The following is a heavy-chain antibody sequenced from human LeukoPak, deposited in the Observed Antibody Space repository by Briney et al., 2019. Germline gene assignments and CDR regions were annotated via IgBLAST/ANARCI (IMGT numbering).Heavy chain of an antibody. J-gene: IGHJ4*02. CDR2: INHSGST. Sequence: PSETLSLTCAVYGGSFSGYYWRWIRQHPGKGPEWIGEINHSGSTNYIPSLNSRVTISVDTYKNQFSLKLSSVTAADTAVYYCARVWVTTPYSWGRGSLVSVSS. CDR3: ARVWVTTPYS. V-gene: IGHV4-34*01. D-gene: IGHD4-17*01. CDR1: GGSFSGYY.